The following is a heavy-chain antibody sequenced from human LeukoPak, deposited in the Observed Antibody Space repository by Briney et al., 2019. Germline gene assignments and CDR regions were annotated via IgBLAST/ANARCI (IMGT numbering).Heavy chain of an antibody. Sequence: GGSLRLSCAASEFTFGRYSMNWVRQAPGKGLEWVSTISSISHYIYYADSVRGRFTISRDNAKNSMFLQMNSLRAEDTGVYYCARDLSLEMPGGFDYWGQGALVTVSS. CDR2: ISSISHYI. CDR3: ARDLSLEMPGGFDY. D-gene: IGHD3-3*01. V-gene: IGHV3-21*01. J-gene: IGHJ4*02. CDR1: EFTFGRYS.